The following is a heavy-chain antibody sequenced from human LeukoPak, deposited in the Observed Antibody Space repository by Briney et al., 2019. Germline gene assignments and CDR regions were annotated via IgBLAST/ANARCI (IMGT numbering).Heavy chain of an antibody. CDR2: ISSSSSYI. V-gene: IGHV3-21*01. J-gene: IGHJ4*02. CDR3: ARDRDYYDGSVGY. Sequence: PGGSLRLSCAASGFTFSSYSMNWVRQAPGKGLEWVSSISSSSSYIYYADSVKGRFTISRDNAKNSLYLQMNSLRAEDTAVYYCARDRDYYDGSVGYWGQGTLVTVSS. CDR1: GFTFSSYS. D-gene: IGHD3-22*01.